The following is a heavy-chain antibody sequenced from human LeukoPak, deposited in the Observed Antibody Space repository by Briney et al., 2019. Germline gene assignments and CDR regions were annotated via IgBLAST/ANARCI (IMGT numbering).Heavy chain of an antibody. D-gene: IGHD3-22*01. CDR2: INPNSGGT. J-gene: IGHJ4*02. Sequence: ASVKVSCKASGYTFTGYYMHWVRQAPGQGLEWMGWINPNSGGTNYAQKFQGRVTMTGDTSISTAYMELSRLRSDDTAVYYCARHYYDSSGYPIDYWGQGTLVTVSS. V-gene: IGHV1-2*02. CDR3: ARHYYDSSGYPIDY. CDR1: GYTFTGYY.